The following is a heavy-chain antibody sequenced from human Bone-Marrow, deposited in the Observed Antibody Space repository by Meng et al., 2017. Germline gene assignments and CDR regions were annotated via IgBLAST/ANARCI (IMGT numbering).Heavy chain of an antibody. CDR1: GYTFTGYY. D-gene: IGHD6-19*01. CDR3: ARDRFLAVAGHNWFDP. V-gene: IGHV1-2*06. CDR2: INPNSGGT. Sequence: ASVKVSCKASGYTFTGYYMHWVRQAPGQGLEWMGRINPNSGGTNYAQKFQGRVTMTRDTSISTAYMELSKLRSDDTAVYYCARDRFLAVAGHNWFDPWGQGTLVTVSS. J-gene: IGHJ5*02.